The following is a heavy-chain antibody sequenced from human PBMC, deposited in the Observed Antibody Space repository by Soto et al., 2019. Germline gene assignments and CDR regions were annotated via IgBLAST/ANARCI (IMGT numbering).Heavy chain of an antibody. CDR1: GFTFSSYG. Sequence: QVQLVESGGGVVQPGRSLRLSCAASGFTFSSYGMHWVRQAPGKGLEWVAVIWYDGSNKYYADSVKGRFTISRGNSKNTLCLKMNSPRSVDTAGYYCAKGVDVAFDIWGQGTMGTVSS. CDR2: IWYDGSNK. CDR3: AKGVDVAFDI. V-gene: IGHV3-33*06. J-gene: IGHJ3*02.